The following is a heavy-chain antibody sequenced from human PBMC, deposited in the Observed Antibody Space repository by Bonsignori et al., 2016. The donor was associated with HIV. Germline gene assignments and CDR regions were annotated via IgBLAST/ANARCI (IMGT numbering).Heavy chain of an antibody. V-gene: IGHV1-69*10. Sequence: WVRQAPGQGLEWMGGIIPILGIANYAQKFQGRVTITADESTSTAYMELSSLRSEDTAVYYCARDVAGKQQLVIAFDIWGQGTMVTVSS. D-gene: IGHD6-13*01. CDR2: IIPILGIA. J-gene: IGHJ3*02. CDR3: ARDVAGKQQLVIAFDI.